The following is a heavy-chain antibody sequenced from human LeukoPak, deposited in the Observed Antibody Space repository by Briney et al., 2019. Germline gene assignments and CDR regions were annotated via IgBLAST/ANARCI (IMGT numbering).Heavy chain of an antibody. CDR3: ARAMTPAYYFHY. D-gene: IGHD1-14*01. J-gene: IGHJ4*02. V-gene: IGHV1-46*01. Sequence: ASVKASCKASGYTFTSYYMHWVRQAPGQGLEWMGIINPSGGSTSYARKFQGRVTMTRDTSTSTVYMELSSLRSEDTAVYYCARAMTPAYYFHYWGQGTLVTVSS. CDR1: GYTFTSYY. CDR2: INPSGGST.